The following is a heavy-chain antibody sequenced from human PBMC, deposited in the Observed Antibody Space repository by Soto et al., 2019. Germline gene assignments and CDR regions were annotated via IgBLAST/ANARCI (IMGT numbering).Heavy chain of an antibody. CDR1: GGSISSYY. CDR2: IYYSGST. Sequence: ASETLSLTCTVSGGSISSYYWSWIRQPPGKGLEWIGYIYYSGSTSYNPSLKSRVTISVDTSKNQFSLKLSSVTAADTAVYYCARDSGYSYGYPYYFDYWGQGTLVTVSS. V-gene: IGHV4-59*01. D-gene: IGHD5-18*01. J-gene: IGHJ4*02. CDR3: ARDSGYSYGYPYYFDY.